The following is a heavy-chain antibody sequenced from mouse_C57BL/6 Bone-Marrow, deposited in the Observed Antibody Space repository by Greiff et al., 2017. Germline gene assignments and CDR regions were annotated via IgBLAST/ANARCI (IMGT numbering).Heavy chain of an antibody. J-gene: IGHJ1*03. CDR1: GYTFTDYY. CDR3: ARAPHYYGSSYDWYFDV. CDR2: INPNNGGT. V-gene: IGHV1-26*01. Sequence: EVKLQQSGPELVKPGASVKISCKASGYTFTDYYMNWVKQSHGKSLEWIGDINPNNGGTSYNQKFKGKATLTVDKSSSTAYMELRSLTSEDSAVYSCARAPHYYGSSYDWYFDVWGTGTTVTVSS. D-gene: IGHD1-1*01.